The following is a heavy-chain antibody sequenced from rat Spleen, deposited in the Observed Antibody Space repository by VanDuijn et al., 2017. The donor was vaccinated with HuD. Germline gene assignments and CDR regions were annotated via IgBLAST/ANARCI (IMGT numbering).Heavy chain of an antibody. CDR1: GFTFSDYN. CDR3: TRVFPTEGIRMDA. D-gene: IGHD1-11*01. Sequence: EVQLVESDGGLVQPGKSLKLSCAASGFTFSDYNMAWVRQAPKKGLEWVAIITYDGSSTYYRDSVKGRFTISRDNVESTLYLQMNSLRSEDTATYYCTRVFPTEGIRMDAWGQGASVTVSS. V-gene: IGHV5-7*01. J-gene: IGHJ4*01. CDR2: ITYDGSST.